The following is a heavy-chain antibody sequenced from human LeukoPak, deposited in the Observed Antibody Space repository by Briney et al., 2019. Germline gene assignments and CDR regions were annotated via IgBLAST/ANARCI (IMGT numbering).Heavy chain of an antibody. CDR1: GFTFSSYS. CDR3: ARVVATIWMRHYFDY. CDR2: ISSSSSTI. D-gene: IGHD5-24*01. Sequence: GGSLRLSCAASGFTFSSYSMNWVRQAPGKGLEWVSYISSSSSTIYYADSVKGRFTISRDNAKNSLYLQMNSLRAEDTAVYYCARVVATIWMRHYFDYWGQGTLVTVSS. V-gene: IGHV3-48*01. J-gene: IGHJ4*02.